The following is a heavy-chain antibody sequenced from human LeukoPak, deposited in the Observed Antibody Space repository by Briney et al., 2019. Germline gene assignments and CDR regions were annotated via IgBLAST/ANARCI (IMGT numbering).Heavy chain of an antibody. CDR3: ARPVCAYCGGDCSDY. J-gene: IGHJ4*02. D-gene: IGHD2-21*01. V-gene: IGHV4-39*01. Sequence: SETLSLTCTVSGGSISSSSYYWGWIRQPPGKGLEWIGSIYYSGSTYYNPSLKSRVTISVDTSKNQFSLKLSSVTAADTAVYYCARPVCAYCGGDCSDYWGQGTLVTVSS. CDR1: GGSISSSSYY. CDR2: IYYSGST.